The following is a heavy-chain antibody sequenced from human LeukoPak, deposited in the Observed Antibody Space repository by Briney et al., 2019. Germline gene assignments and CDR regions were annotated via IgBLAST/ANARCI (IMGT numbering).Heavy chain of an antibody. CDR1: GGSISSYY. D-gene: IGHD2-2*02. CDR2: IYTSGST. Sequence: PSETLSLTCTVSGGSISSYYWSWIRQPAGKGLEWIGRIYTSGSTNYNPSLKSRVTMSVDTSKNQFSLKLSSVTAADTAVYYCAREYEGYCSSTSCYTNGLDAFDIWGQGTMVTVSS. CDR3: AREYEGYCSSTSCYTNGLDAFDI. V-gene: IGHV4-4*07. J-gene: IGHJ3*02.